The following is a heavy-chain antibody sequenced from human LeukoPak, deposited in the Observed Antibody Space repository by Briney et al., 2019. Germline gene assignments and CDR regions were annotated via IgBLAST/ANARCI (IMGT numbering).Heavy chain of an antibody. CDR1: GFNVSSYY. V-gene: IGHV4-4*07. D-gene: IGHD3-22*01. CDR3: ARGVDYCEYSKSLHFMDV. CDR2: IHTTENT. J-gene: IGHJ6*03. Sequence: SETLSLTCAASGFNVSSYYLSWVRQPAGKGLEWIGRIHTTENTDYNSSLKSRVTMSVDISTSQVSLTLTCVTAEDTAVYYCARGVDYCEYSKSLHFMDVWGKGTTVTVSS.